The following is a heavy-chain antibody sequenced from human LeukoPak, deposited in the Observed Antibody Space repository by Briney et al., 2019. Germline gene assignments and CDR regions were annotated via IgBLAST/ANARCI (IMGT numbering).Heavy chain of an antibody. CDR2: ISGSGGST. V-gene: IGHV3-23*01. Sequence: GGSLRLSCAASGFTSSSYAMSWVRQAPGKGLEWVSAISGSGGSTYYADSVKGRFTISRDNSKNTLYLQMNSLRAEDTAVYYCAKVAIFGVVIPFYFDYWGQGTLVTVSS. CDR3: AKVAIFGVVIPFYFDY. J-gene: IGHJ4*02. CDR1: GFTSSSYA. D-gene: IGHD3-3*01.